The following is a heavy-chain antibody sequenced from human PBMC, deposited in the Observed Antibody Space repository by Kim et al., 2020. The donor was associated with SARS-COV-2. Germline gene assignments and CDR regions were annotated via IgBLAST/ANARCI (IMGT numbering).Heavy chain of an antibody. CDR2: ISYDGSNK. Sequence: GGSLRLSCAASGFTFSSYAMHWVRQAPGKGLEWVAVISYDGSNKYYADSVKGRFTISRDNSKNTLYLQMNSLRAEDTAVYYCARVRSAGSYWDAFDIWGQGTMVTVSS. CDR3: ARVRSAGSYWDAFDI. J-gene: IGHJ3*02. CDR1: GFTFSSYA. V-gene: IGHV3-30-3*01. D-gene: IGHD1-26*01.